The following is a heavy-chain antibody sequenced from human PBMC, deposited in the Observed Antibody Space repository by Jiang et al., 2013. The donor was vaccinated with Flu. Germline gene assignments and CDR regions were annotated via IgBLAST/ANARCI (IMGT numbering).Heavy chain of an antibody. D-gene: IGHD5-18*01. CDR3: ALVDTAMVMFGFDI. V-gene: IGHV1-18*01. J-gene: IGHJ3*02. Sequence: GASVKVSCKASGYTFTSYGISWVRQAPGQGLEWMGWISAYNGNTNYAQKFQGRVTITADKSTSTAYMELSSLRSEDTAVYYCALVDTAMVMFGFDIWGQGTMVTVSS. CDR1: GYTFTSYG. CDR2: ISAYNGNT.